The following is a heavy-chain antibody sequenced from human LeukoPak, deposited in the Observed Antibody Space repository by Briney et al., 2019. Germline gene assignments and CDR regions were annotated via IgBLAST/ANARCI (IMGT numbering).Heavy chain of an antibody. V-gene: IGHV4-59*01. Sequence: PSETLSLTCTASGGSISSYYWSWIRQPPGKGLEWIGYIYYSGSNNYNPSLKSRVAISVDTSKNQFSLKLSSVTAADTAVYYCAGDVILPGYDYGMDVWGQGTTVTVSS. CDR2: IYYSGSN. D-gene: IGHD3-9*01. CDR3: AGDVILPGYDYGMDV. CDR1: GGSISSYY. J-gene: IGHJ6*02.